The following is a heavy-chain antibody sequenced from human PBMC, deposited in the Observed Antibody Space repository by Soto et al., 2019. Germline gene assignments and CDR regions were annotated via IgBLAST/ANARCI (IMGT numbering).Heavy chain of an antibody. CDR2: ISTYNGNT. Sequence: ASVKVSCKASGYTFTSYGISWVRQAPGQGLEWMGWISTYNGNTNFTQKLQGRVTMTTDTSTSTAYMELRSLRSDDTAVYYCARRDYGDSDYWGQGTLVTVSS. V-gene: IGHV1-18*01. CDR3: ARRDYGDSDY. J-gene: IGHJ4*02. D-gene: IGHD3-16*01. CDR1: GYTFTSYG.